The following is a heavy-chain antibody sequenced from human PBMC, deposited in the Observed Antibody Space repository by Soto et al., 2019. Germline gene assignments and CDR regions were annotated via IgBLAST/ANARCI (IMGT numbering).Heavy chain of an antibody. V-gene: IGHV3-53*01. CDR3: AREEGARSMFDP. CDR2: IFPDGTT. D-gene: IGHD6-6*01. J-gene: IGHJ5*02. CDR1: GFTVSNSY. Sequence: EVQLVESGGGLIQPGGSLRLSCAASGFTVSNSYISWVRQAPGTGLEWVSIIFPDGTTYYSDSAKGRFTISRDNFKNTVYLQMNGLRAGDTAKYYCAREEGARSMFDPWCQGTLVTVPS.